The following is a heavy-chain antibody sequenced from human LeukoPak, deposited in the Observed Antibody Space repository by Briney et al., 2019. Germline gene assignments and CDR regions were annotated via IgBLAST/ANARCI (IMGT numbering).Heavy chain of an antibody. J-gene: IGHJ4*02. V-gene: IGHV4-34*01. D-gene: IGHD6-6*01. CDR1: GGSFSGYY. CDR3: ARDRQLGLDY. Sequence: KPSETLSLTCAVYGGSFSGYYWSWIRQPPGKGLEWIGEINHSGSTNYNPSLKSRVTISVDTSKNQFSLKLSSVTAADTAVYYCARDRQLGLDYWGQGTLVTVSS. CDR2: INHSGST.